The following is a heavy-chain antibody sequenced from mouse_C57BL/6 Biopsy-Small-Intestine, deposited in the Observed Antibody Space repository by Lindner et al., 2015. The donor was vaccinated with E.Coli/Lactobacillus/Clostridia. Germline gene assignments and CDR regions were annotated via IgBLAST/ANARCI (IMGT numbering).Heavy chain of an antibody. D-gene: IGHD3-2*02. CDR2: IRSKSSNFAT. V-gene: IGHV10-3*01. Sequence: VQLQESGGGLVQPKGSLKLSCAASGFTFNSYAMHWVRQAPGKGLEWVARIRSKSSNFATYYADSVKDRFTISRDDSQSMLYLQMNNLKAEDTAMYYCVRDRSGSSGYPYAMDYWGQGTSVTVSS. CDR1: GFTFNSYA. CDR3: VRDRSGSSGYPYAMDY. J-gene: IGHJ4*01.